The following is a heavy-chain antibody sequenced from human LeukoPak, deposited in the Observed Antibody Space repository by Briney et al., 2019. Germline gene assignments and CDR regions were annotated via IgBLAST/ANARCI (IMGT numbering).Heavy chain of an antibody. CDR1: GYTLTGYY. D-gene: IGHD3-10*01. CDR3: ARDRGTMVRGVITELDY. J-gene: IGHJ4*02. Sequence: ASVKVSCKASGYTLTGYYMHWVRQAPGQGLEWMGWINPNSGGTNYAQKFQGRVTMTRDTSISTAYMELSRLRSDDTAVYYCARDRGTMVRGVITELDYWGQGTLVTVSS. CDR2: INPNSGGT. V-gene: IGHV1-2*02.